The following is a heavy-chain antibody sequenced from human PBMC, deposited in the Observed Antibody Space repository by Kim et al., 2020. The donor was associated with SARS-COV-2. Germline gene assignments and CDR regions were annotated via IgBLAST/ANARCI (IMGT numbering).Heavy chain of an antibody. V-gene: IGHV4-59*11. D-gene: IGHD6-19*01. CDR1: GGSISSHY. CDR2: IYFTGST. J-gene: IGHJ5*02. Sequence: SETLSLTCSVSGGSISSHYWSWIRRPPGEGLELIGYIYFTGSTNYNPSLKSRVTISVDTSKNQFFLKLTSVIAADTAVYYCARGPRGWRFYPWGQGTLV. CDR3: ARGPRGWRFYP.